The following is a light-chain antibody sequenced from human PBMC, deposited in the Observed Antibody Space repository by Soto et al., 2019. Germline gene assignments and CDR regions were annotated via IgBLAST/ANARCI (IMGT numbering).Light chain of an antibody. CDR3: QQRSSWPFT. CDR2: GAS. CDR1: QSVSNY. V-gene: IGKV3-15*01. Sequence: EIVMTQSPATLSVSLGDRATLSCRASQSVSNYLAWYQQKPGQAPRLLIYGASTRATGIPARFSGSGSETDFTLTISSLQSEDFAVYYCQQRSSWPFTFGPGTKVDIK. J-gene: IGKJ3*01.